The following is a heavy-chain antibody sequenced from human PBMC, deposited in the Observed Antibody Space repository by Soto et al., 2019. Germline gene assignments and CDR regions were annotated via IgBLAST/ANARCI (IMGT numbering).Heavy chain of an antibody. J-gene: IGHJ4*02. V-gene: IGHV1-8*01. CDR2: MNPNSGNT. CDR1: GYTFTSYD. Sequence: QVQLVQSGAEVKKPGASVKVSCKASGYTFTSYDINWVRQATGQGLEWMGWMNPNSGNTGYAQKFQGRVTMTRNTSISTAYMELSSLRSEDTAVYYCARMWSFKVSREQQVAYWGQGTLVTVSS. D-gene: IGHD6-13*01. CDR3: ARMWSFKVSREQQVAY.